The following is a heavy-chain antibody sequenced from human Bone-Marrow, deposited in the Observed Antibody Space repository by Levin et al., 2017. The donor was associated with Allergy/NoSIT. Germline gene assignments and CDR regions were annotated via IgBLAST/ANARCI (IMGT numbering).Heavy chain of an antibody. CDR1: GGTFSSYS. J-gene: IGHJ4*02. D-gene: IGHD3-3*01. Sequence: AASVKVSCKASGGTFSSYSVSWVRQAPGQGLEWMGGIIPSFGTANYAQKFQGRVTITADESTSTVYMELSSLRSEDTAVYYCASSSLPPEVPTIYSAFTYWGQGTLVTVSS. V-gene: IGHV1-69*13. CDR3: ASSSLPPEVPTIYSAFTY. CDR2: IIPSFGTA.